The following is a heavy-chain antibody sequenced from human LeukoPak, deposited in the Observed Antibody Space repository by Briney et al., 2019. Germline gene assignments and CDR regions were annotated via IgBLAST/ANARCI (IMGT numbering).Heavy chain of an antibody. CDR2: IKAGNGDK. CDR3: ARDDWGDTCYPGGY. CDR1: GYICTKYV. D-gene: IGHD2-2*01. V-gene: IGHV1-3*01. Sequence: DASVKVSCKASGYICTKYVVHWVRQAPGQRPEWMGWIKAGNGDKKYSQNFQDRLTITRDTSACTVYMELSSLTSEDTALYYCARDDWGDTCYPGGYWGQGTLVSVSS. J-gene: IGHJ4*02.